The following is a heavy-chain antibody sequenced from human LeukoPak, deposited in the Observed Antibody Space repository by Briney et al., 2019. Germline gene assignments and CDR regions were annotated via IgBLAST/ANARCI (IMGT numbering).Heavy chain of an antibody. CDR1: GYTFTGYY. Sequence: ASVKVSCKASGYTFTGYYMHWVRQAPGQGLEWMGRINHNSGGTLYAQKFQGRVTMTRERSISTAYMERSRLRSDDTAVYYCAIVGATVGWFDPWGQGTLVTVSS. D-gene: IGHD1-26*01. CDR2: INHNSGGT. V-gene: IGHV1-2*06. J-gene: IGHJ5*02. CDR3: AIVGATVGWFDP.